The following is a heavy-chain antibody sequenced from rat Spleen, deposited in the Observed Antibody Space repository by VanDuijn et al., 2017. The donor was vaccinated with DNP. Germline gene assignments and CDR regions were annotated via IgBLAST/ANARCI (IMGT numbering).Heavy chain of an antibody. D-gene: IGHD1-4*01. Sequence: EVQLVESGGGLVQPGRSLKLSCAASGFTFSDYNMAWVRQAPKKGLEWVATISYEGSSTDYRDSVKGRFTISRDNAQNTVCLQMDSLRSEDTATYYCATSPGPNWFAYWGQGTLVTVSS. CDR1: GFTFSDYN. CDR2: ISYEGSST. V-gene: IGHV5-7*01. J-gene: IGHJ3*01. CDR3: ATSPGPNWFAY.